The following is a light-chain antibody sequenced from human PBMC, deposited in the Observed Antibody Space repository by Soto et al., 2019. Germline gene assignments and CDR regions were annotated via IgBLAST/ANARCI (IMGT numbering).Light chain of an antibody. CDR2: DNN. Sequence: QAVVTQPPSVSAAPGQKVTISCSGSSSNIGNNYVSWYQQLTGTAPKLLIYDNNKRPSGIPDRFSGSKSGTSATLGITGLQTGDEADYYCGTWDSSLSAGVFGTGTKVTVL. V-gene: IGLV1-51*01. J-gene: IGLJ1*01. CDR1: SSNIGNNY. CDR3: GTWDSSLSAGV.